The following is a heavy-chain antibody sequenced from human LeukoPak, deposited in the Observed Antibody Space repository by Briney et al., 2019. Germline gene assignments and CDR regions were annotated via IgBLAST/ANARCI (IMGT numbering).Heavy chain of an antibody. J-gene: IGHJ4*02. D-gene: IGHD6-13*01. CDR1: GFTFSDYY. V-gene: IGHV3-74*01. Sequence: GGSLRLSCAASGFTFSDYYMSWIRQAPGKGLEWVSRINSDGSSTNYADSVKGRFTISRDNAKNTLYLQVNSLRGEDTAVYYCARVHYSSSWFIDCWGQGTLVTVSP. CDR3: ARVHYSSSWFIDC. CDR2: INSDGSST.